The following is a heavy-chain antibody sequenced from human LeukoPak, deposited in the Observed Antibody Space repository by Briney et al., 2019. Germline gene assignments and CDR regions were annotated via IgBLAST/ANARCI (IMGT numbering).Heavy chain of an antibody. CDR3: ARTTGYSSSRGSYYYYMDV. V-gene: IGHV6-1*01. CDR1: GDSVSSNSAA. J-gene: IGHJ6*03. CDR2: TYYRSKWYN. D-gene: IGHD6-13*01. Sequence: SQTLSLTCAISGDSVSSNSAAWNWIRQSPSRGLEWLGRTYYRSKWYNDYAVSVKSRITINPDTSKNQFSLQLNSVTPEDTAVYYCARTTGYSSSRGSYYYYMDVWGKGTTVTVSS.